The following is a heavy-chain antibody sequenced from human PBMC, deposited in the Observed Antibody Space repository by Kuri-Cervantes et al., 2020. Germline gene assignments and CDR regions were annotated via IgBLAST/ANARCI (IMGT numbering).Heavy chain of an antibody. CDR2: FDPEDGET. Sequence: ASVKVSCKVSGYRPSELSMHWVRQAPGKGLEWMGGFDPEDGETIYAQKFQGRVTMTEDTSTDTAYMELSSLRSEDTAVYYCARGRAARFLEWLLSYWGQGTLVTVSS. J-gene: IGHJ4*02. CDR3: ARGRAARFLEWLLSY. CDR1: GYRPSELS. D-gene: IGHD3-3*01. V-gene: IGHV1-24*01.